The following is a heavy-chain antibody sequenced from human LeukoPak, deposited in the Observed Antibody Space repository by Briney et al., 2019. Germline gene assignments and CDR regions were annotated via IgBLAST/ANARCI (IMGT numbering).Heavy chain of an antibody. V-gene: IGHV3-23*01. J-gene: IGHJ4*02. D-gene: IGHD3-10*01. CDR2: ISERGGST. CDR3: AKRGVVIRGILVIGYHQEAYHYDF. CDR1: GISLSNYA. Sequence: GGSLRLSCVVSGISLSNYAMTWVRQAPGKGLEWVSYISERGGSTTYADSVKGRFTISRDTSLNTLYLQMNNTRAEDTAVYFCAKRGVVIRGILVIGYHQEAYHYDFWGQGVLVTVSS.